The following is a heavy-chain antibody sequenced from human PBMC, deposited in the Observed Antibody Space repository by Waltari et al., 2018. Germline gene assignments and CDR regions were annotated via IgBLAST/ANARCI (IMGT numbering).Heavy chain of an antibody. CDR1: GYSISSGYY. Sequence: QVQLQESGPGLVKPSETLYLTCTVPGYSISSGYYWGWIRQPQGKGLGWIGSIYHSGSTYYNPSLKSRVTISVDTSKNQFSLKLSSVTAADTAVYYCARAELAYYYDSSGYYAGYFDYWGQGTLVTVSS. CDR2: IYHSGST. D-gene: IGHD3-22*01. CDR3: ARAELAYYYDSSGYYAGYFDY. J-gene: IGHJ4*02. V-gene: IGHV4-38-2*02.